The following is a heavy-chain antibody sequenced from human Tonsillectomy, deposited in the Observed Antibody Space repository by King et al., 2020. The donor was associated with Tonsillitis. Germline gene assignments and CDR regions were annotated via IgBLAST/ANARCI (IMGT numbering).Heavy chain of an antibody. V-gene: IGHV4-59*01. CDR1: GGSISTSY. Sequence: QLQESGPGLVKPSETLSLTCTVSGGSISTSYWSWIRQPPGKGLEWIGYIHYSGSTNYNPFLKSRVTISVDTSKNQFSLKLSAVTAADTAVYYCARVLGVYWYFDLWGRGTLVTVSS. CDR3: ARVLGVYWYFDL. D-gene: IGHD2/OR15-2a*01. J-gene: IGHJ2*01. CDR2: IHYSGST.